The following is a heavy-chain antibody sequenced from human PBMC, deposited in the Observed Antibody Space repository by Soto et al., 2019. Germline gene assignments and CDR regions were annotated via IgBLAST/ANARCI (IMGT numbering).Heavy chain of an antibody. CDR2: IIPIFGTA. CDR3: ARVARAPGYYYYGMDV. J-gene: IGHJ6*02. V-gene: IGHV1-69*13. CDR1: GGTFSSYA. Sequence: SVKVSCKASGGTFSSYAISWVRQAPGQGLEWMGGIIPIFGTANYAQKFQGRVTITADESTSTAYMELSSLRSEDTAVYYCARVARAPGYYYYGMDVWGQGTTVTVSS.